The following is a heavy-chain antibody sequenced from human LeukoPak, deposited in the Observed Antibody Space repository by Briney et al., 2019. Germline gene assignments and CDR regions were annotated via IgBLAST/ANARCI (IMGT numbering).Heavy chain of an antibody. CDR1: GFTFGGHY. Sequence: GGSLRLSCAASGFTFGGHYTSWVRQAPGKGPEWLSYISGNGGDIAYADSVKGRFTISRDNAKNLLHLQMNGLRVEDTAVYRCVRQAGRAGDQWGQGTLIAVSS. CDR2: ISGNGGDI. CDR3: VRQAGRAGDQ. V-gene: IGHV3/OR16-9*01. D-gene: IGHD3-10*01. J-gene: IGHJ5*02.